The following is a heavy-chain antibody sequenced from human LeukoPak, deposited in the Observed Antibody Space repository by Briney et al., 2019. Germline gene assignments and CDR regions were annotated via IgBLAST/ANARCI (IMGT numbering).Heavy chain of an antibody. V-gene: IGHV4-59*01. CDR3: ARAGSGSFYYFDY. J-gene: IGHJ4*02. Sequence: SETLSLTCTVSGGSISSYYWSWIRQPPGKGLEWIGYIYYSGSTNYNPSLKSRVTISVDTSKNQFSLKLSSVTAADTAVYYCARAGSGSFYYFDYWGQGTLVTVSS. CDR1: GGSISSYY. D-gene: IGHD3-22*01. CDR2: IYYSGST.